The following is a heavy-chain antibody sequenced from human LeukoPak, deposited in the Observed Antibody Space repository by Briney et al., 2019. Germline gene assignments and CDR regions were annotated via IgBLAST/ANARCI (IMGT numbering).Heavy chain of an antibody. V-gene: IGHV4-61*02. J-gene: IGHJ4*02. CDR1: GGSISSASYY. CDR3: ARGTIIAAAKRGAFDY. D-gene: IGHD6-13*01. CDR2: IYTSGST. Sequence: SQTLSLTCTVSGGSISSASYYWSWIRQPAGKGLEWIGRIYTSGSTNYNPSLKSRVTISVDTSKNQFSLKLSSVTAADTAVYYCARGTIIAAAKRGAFDYWGQGTLVTVSS.